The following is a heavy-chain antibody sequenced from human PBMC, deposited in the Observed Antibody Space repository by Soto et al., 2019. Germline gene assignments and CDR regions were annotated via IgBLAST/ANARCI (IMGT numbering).Heavy chain of an antibody. D-gene: IGHD6-19*01. Sequence: GGSLRLSCAASGFTFSRYDMSWVRQAPGKGLEWVSGISGSGGSTYYADSVKGRFTISRDNSKNTLYLQMNSLRAEDTAVYYCAFRGYSSGWYTYYFDYWGQGTLVTVS. V-gene: IGHV3-23*01. CDR2: ISGSGGST. CDR1: GFTFSRYD. J-gene: IGHJ4*02. CDR3: AFRGYSSGWYTYYFDY.